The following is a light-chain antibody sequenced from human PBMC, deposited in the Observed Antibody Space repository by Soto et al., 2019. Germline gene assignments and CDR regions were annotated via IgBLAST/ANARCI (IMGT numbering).Light chain of an antibody. J-gene: IGKJ1*01. CDR3: QQYKRYSRT. Sequence: DIQMTQSPSTGSAYVGDRVAITCRASDNIDTWVAWYQQKPGEAPKLLIYKASNLENGDPSRFVDFGSGTEVSLSIASLQRDDSASYYCQQYKRYSRTVGQG. CDR1: DNIDTW. V-gene: IGKV1-5*03. CDR2: KAS.